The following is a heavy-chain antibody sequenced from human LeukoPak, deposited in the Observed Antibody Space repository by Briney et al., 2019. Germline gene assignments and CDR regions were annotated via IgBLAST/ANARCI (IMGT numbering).Heavy chain of an antibody. Sequence: PGGSLRLSCAASGFTFSNYAMSWVRQAPGKGLEWGSTISGSGDSSYYVDSVKGRFTISRDSSKSTLYLQMNSLRAEDTAIYYCAKGRCTDGRCSGFDCWGQGTLVTVSS. CDR3: AKGRCTDGRCSGFDC. D-gene: IGHD2-15*01. V-gene: IGHV3-23*01. CDR2: ISGSGDSS. J-gene: IGHJ4*02. CDR1: GFTFSNYA.